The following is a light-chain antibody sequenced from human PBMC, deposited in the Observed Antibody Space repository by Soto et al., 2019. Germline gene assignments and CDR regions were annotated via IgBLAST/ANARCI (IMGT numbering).Light chain of an antibody. CDR1: QSVRSSD. CDR3: QQYGSSPQT. CDR2: GAS. Sequence: EIVLTQSPGTLSLSPGEGATLSCRASQSVRSSDLAWYQQKPGQAPRLLIYGASSRATGIPDRFSGSGSGTDFTLTISRLEPEDVAVYYCQQYGSSPQTFGQGTKVEIK. J-gene: IGKJ1*01. V-gene: IGKV3-20*01.